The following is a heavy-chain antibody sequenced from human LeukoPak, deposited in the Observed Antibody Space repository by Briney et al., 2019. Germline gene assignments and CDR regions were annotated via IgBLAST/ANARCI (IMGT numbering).Heavy chain of an antibody. Sequence: GGSLRLPCAASGFTFSSYWMHWVRQAPGKGLVWVSRINSDGSSTSYADSVKGRFTISRDNAKNTLYLQMNSLRAEDTAVYYCARVGYSYGQDFDYWGQGTLVTVSS. CDR2: INSDGSST. J-gene: IGHJ4*02. CDR1: GFTFSSYW. D-gene: IGHD5-18*01. V-gene: IGHV3-74*01. CDR3: ARVGYSYGQDFDY.